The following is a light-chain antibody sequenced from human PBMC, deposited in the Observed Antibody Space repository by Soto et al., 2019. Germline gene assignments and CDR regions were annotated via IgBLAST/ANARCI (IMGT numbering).Light chain of an antibody. J-gene: IGKJ1*01. Sequence: DIQMTQSPSTPSASVGDSVTITCRASQSIRSWLAWYQQKPGKAPKLLIYDASSLESGVPSRFSGSGSGTEFTLIISNLQPDDFATYYCQQYNGYPWTFGQGTKVDIK. CDR2: DAS. CDR1: QSIRSW. CDR3: QQYNGYPWT. V-gene: IGKV1-5*01.